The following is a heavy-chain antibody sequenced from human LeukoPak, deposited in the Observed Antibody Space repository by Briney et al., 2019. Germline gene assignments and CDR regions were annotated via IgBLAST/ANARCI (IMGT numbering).Heavy chain of an antibody. D-gene: IGHD5-18*01. CDR3: AREGVYSDGYFDY. V-gene: IGHV3-21*04. J-gene: IGHJ4*02. Sequence: GGSLRLSCAASGFTFNSYHMNWVRQAPGKGLEWVSSITSSSSYTYYAESVKGRFTISRDNAENSLYLQMNSLRAEDTAVYYCAREGVYSDGYFDYWGQGTLVTVSS. CDR1: GFTFNSYH. CDR2: ITSSSSYT.